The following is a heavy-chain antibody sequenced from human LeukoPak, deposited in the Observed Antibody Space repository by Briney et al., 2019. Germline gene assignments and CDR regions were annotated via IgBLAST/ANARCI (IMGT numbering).Heavy chain of an antibody. J-gene: IGHJ6*02. Sequence: SGGSLRLSCAASGFTVSSNYMSWVRQAPGKGLEWVSVIYSGGSTYYADSVKGRFTISRDNSKNTLYLQMNSLRAEDTAVYYCARLDLTYYDFWSGYSEYYYYGMDVWGQGTTVTVSS. V-gene: IGHV3-66*01. CDR2: IYSGGST. CDR3: ARLDLTYYDFWSGYSEYYYYGMDV. D-gene: IGHD3-3*01. CDR1: GFTVSSNY.